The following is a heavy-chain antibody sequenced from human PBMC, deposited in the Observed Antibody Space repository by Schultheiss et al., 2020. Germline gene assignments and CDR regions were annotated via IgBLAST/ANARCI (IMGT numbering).Heavy chain of an antibody. V-gene: IGHV1-46*01. Sequence: ASVKVSCKASGYTFTSYYMHWVRQAPGQGLEWMGIINPSGGSTSYAQKFQGRVTMTRDTSTSTVYMELSSLRSEDTAVYYCARAGYYDSSGYWHLDYWGQGTLVTVSS. CDR1: GYTFTSYY. D-gene: IGHD3-22*01. CDR3: ARAGYYDSSGYWHLDY. J-gene: IGHJ4*02. CDR2: INPSGGST.